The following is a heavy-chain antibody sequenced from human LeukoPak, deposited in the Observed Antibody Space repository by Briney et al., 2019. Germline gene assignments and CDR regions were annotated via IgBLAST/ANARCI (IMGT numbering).Heavy chain of an antibody. CDR2: ISYDGSNK. J-gene: IGHJ4*02. Sequence: GGSLRLSCAASGFTFSSYGMHWVRQAPGKGLEWVAVISYDGSNKYYADSVKGRFTISRDNSKNTLYLQMNSLRAEDTAVYYCAKGRRRSAYYFDYWGQGTLVTVSS. CDR1: GFTFSSYG. CDR3: AKGRRRSAYYFDY. V-gene: IGHV3-30*18.